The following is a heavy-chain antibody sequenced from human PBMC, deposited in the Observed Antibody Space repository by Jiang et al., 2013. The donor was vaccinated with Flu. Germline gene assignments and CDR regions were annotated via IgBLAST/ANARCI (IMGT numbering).Heavy chain of an antibody. J-gene: IGHJ6*02. CDR3: ARESPGEWLRLGYLYFYGMDV. D-gene: IGHD5-12*01. Sequence: QTLSLTCAISGDSVSSNSAAWNWIRQSPSRGLEWLGRTYYKSKWYNDYASSVKSRVAINSDTSKNQFSLHLNSVTPEDTAVYYCARESPGEWLRLGYLYFYGMDVWGQGTTVIVSS. CDR1: GDSVSSNSAA. V-gene: IGHV6-1*01. CDR2: TYYKSKWYN.